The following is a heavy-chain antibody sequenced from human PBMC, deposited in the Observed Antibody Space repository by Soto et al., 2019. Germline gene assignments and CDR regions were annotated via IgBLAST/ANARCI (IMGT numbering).Heavy chain of an antibody. J-gene: IGHJ6*02. D-gene: IGHD6-13*01. CDR2: ISANGGSP. CDR1: GFKFSNFG. V-gene: IGHV3-23*01. Sequence: PGGSLRLSCAASGFKFSNFGMSWVRRCPGKGLEWVSVISANGGSPYYSGSVQGRFTISRDNSDNTVFLQMNSLRADDTAIYYCAKGSSSYFSYYHALDVWGQGTAVTVSS. CDR3: AKGSSSYFSYYHALDV.